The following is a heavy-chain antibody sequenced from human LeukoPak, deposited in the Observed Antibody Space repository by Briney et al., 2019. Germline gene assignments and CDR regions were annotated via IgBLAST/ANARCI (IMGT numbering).Heavy chain of an antibody. CDR3: ARLGLRIAPPDKNWFDP. D-gene: IGHD6-13*01. CDR1: GFTFSSYG. CDR2: ISGSGGST. J-gene: IGHJ5*02. Sequence: GGTLRLSCAASGFTFSSYGMSWVRQAPGKGLEWASGISGSGGSTYYADSVKGRFTISRDNAKNSLYLQMNSLRAEDTAVYYCARLGLRIAPPDKNWFDPWGQGTLVTVSS. V-gene: IGHV3-23*01.